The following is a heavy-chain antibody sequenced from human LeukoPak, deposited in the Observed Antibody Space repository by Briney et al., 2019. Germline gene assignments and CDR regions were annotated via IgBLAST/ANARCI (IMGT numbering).Heavy chain of an antibody. Sequence: ASVKVSCKASGYTFTSYGISWVRQAPGQGLEWMGGIIPIFGTANYAQKFQGRVTITADESTSTAYMELSSLRSEDTAVYYCAREGSKGIAVAGTFDYWGQGTLVTVSS. J-gene: IGHJ4*02. CDR1: GYTFTSYG. CDR2: IIPIFGTA. CDR3: AREGSKGIAVAGTFDY. V-gene: IGHV1-69*13. D-gene: IGHD6-19*01.